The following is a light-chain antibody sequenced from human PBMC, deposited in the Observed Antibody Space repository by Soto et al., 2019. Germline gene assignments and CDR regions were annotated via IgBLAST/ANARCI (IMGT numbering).Light chain of an antibody. CDR1: QSVSSIY. CDR3: QQYGSSRWT. V-gene: IGKV3-20*01. J-gene: IGKJ1*01. CDR2: GAS. Sequence: EIVLTQSPGTLSLSPGERATLSCRASQSVSSIYLAWYQQKPGQAPRLLIYGASSRATGIPDRFSGSGSGTDFTLTISILEPEDFAVYYCQQYGSSRWTFGQGTKV.